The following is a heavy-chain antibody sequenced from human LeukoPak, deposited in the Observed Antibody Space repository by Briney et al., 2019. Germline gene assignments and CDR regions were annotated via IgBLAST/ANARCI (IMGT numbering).Heavy chain of an antibody. J-gene: IGHJ3*02. CDR1: GFTFSSYW. V-gene: IGHV3-7*01. CDR2: IKQDGSEK. Sequence: PGGSLRLSCAASGFTFSSYWMSWVRQAPGKGLEWVANIKQDGSEKYYVDSVKGRFTISRDNAKNSLYLQMNSLRAEDTAVYYCARDVHYYDSSGYYSDAFDIWGQGTMVTVSS. CDR3: ARDVHYYDSSGYYSDAFDI. D-gene: IGHD3-22*01.